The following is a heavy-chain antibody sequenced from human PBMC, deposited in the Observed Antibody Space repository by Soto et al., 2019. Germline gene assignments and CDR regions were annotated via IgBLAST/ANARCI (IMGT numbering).Heavy chain of an antibody. CDR1: GFTFGDYA. J-gene: IGHJ4*02. CDR2: IRSKAYGGTT. V-gene: IGHV3-49*04. D-gene: IGHD4-17*01. CDR3: TRAVTTVVTPGY. Sequence: EVQLVESGGGLVQPGRSLRLSCIASGFTFGDYAMSWVRQAPGKGLEWVSFIRSKAYGGTTEYDASVEGRFTISRDDSKSIAYLQMNSMKTEDTAMYYCTRAVTTVVTPGYWGQGALVTVSS.